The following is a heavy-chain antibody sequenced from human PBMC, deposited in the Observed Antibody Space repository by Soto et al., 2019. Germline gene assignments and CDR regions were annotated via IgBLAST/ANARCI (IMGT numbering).Heavy chain of an antibody. V-gene: IGHV1-18*01. Sequence: ASVKVSCKASGYNFINYGITWVRRAPGQGLEWMGWISVHNGNIKYAQKLQGRVTMTTDTSTSTAYMELRSLRSDDTAVYYCVRDLDGSGSYYTDYWGPGTVVTVSS. CDR1: GYNFINYG. CDR2: ISVHNGNI. CDR3: VRDLDGSGSYYTDY. J-gene: IGHJ4*02. D-gene: IGHD3-10*01.